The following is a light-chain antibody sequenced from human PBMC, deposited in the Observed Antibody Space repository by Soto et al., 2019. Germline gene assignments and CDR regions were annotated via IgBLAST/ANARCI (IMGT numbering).Light chain of an antibody. V-gene: IGLV2-14*01. CDR1: SSDVGGYNY. J-gene: IGLJ1*01. CDR2: DVT. CDR3: YSYAGSTTSYV. Sequence: QPVLTQPASVSGSPGQSIAISCTGTSSDVGGYNYVSWYQQHPGKAPQLLIYDVTSRPSGVSDRFSGSKSGNTASLTISGLQAEDEADYYCYSYAGSTTSYVFGTGTKLTVL.